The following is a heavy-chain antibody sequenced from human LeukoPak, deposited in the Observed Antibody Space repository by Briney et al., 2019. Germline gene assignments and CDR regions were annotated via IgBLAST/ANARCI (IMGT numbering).Heavy chain of an antibody. D-gene: IGHD3-10*01. Sequence: PSETLSFTCTVSGGSISSYYWGWIRQPPGKGLEWIGYIYYSGSTNYNPSLKSRVTISVDTSKNQFSLKLSSVTAADTAVYYCATQHPGGPWYFDLWGRGTLVTVSS. J-gene: IGHJ2*01. CDR3: ATQHPGGPWYFDL. CDR2: IYYSGST. V-gene: IGHV4-59*01. CDR1: GGSISSYY.